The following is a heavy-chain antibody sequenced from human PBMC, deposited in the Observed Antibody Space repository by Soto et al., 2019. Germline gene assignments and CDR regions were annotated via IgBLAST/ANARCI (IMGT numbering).Heavy chain of an antibody. Sequence: EVQLVESGGGLVQPGGSLKLPCAASGFTFSGSAMHWVRQASGKGLEWVGRIRSKANSYATAYAASVKGRFTISRDDSKITAYLQMNSLKTEDTAVYYCTSLSGTSMDVWGQGTTVTVSS. D-gene: IGHD5-12*01. CDR1: GFTFSGSA. CDR3: TSLSGTSMDV. V-gene: IGHV3-73*01. CDR2: IRSKANSYAT. J-gene: IGHJ6*02.